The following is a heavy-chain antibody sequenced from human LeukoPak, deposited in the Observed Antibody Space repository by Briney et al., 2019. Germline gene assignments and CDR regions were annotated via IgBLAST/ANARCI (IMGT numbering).Heavy chain of an antibody. V-gene: IGHV1-46*01. J-gene: IGHJ4*02. CDR1: GYTFTSYY. CDR2: INPSGGST. CDR3: ARDLTSYFDY. D-gene: IGHD1-14*01. Sequence: ASVKVSCKASGYTFTSYYMHWVRQAPGQGLEWMGIINPSGGSTSYAQKFQGRVTMTRDTSISTAYMELSRLRSDDTAVYYCARDLTSYFDYWGQGTLVTVSS.